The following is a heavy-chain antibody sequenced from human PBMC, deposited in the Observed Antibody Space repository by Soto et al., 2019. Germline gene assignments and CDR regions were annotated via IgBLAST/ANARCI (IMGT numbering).Heavy chain of an antibody. Sequence: EVQLVESGGGLVQPGGSLRLSCAASGFTLSGRSMHWVRQAPGKGLVWVSGSDNAGPDSTYADSVKGRFTSSRDNAKNMLYLQMNSLRVEDTAVYYCARGWFGPDVWGKGTTVTVSS. V-gene: IGHV3-74*01. CDR2: SDNAGPDS. CDR1: GFTLSGRS. J-gene: IGHJ6*04. CDR3: ARGWFGPDV. D-gene: IGHD3-10*01.